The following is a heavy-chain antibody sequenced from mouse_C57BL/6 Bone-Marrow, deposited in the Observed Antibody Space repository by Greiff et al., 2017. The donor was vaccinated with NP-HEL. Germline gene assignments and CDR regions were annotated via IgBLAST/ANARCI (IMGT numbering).Heavy chain of an antibody. V-gene: IGHV3-8*01. D-gene: IGHD1-1*01. CDR2: ISYSGST. J-gene: IGHJ1*03. Sequence: EVMLVESGPGLAKPSQTLSLTCSVTGYSITSDYWNWIRKFPGNKLEYMGYISYSGSTYYNPSLKSRISITRDTSKNQYYLQLNSVTTEDTATYYCARSQSSSLRHWYFDVWGTGTTVTVSS. CDR1: GYSITSDY. CDR3: ARSQSSSLRHWYFDV.